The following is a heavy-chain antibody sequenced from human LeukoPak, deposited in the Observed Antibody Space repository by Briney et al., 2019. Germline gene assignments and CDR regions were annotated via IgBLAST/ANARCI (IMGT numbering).Heavy chain of an antibody. V-gene: IGHV4-34*01. CDR3: ASTPPTVRMFDY. D-gene: IGHD4-17*01. CDR2: INHSGST. Sequence: ASETLSLTCAVYGGSFSGYYWSWIRQPPGEGLEWVGEINHSGSTNYNPSLKSRVTISVDTSKNQFSLKLSSVTAADTAVYYCASTPPTVRMFDYWGQGTLVTVSS. J-gene: IGHJ4*02. CDR1: GGSFSGYY.